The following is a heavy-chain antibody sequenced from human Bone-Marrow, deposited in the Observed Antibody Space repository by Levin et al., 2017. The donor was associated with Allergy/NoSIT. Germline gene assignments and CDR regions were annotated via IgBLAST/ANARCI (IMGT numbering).Heavy chain of an antibody. Sequence: PGESLKISCAASGFTFSNYGMHWVRQAPGKGLEWLAIIWYDGSNENYADSAKGRFIISRDNSKNMLYLQMNSLKAEDTAVYYCARVSAPAGSSSPYNWFDPWGQGTLVIVSS. CDR3: ARVSAPAGSSSPYNWFDP. D-gene: IGHD2-2*01. CDR2: IWYDGSNE. V-gene: IGHV3-33*08. J-gene: IGHJ5*02. CDR1: GFTFSNYG.